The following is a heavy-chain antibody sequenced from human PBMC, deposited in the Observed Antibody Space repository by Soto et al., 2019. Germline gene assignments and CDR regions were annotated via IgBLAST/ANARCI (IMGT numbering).Heavy chain of an antibody. D-gene: IGHD3-3*01. CDR2: IYTSGST. J-gene: IGHJ4*02. V-gene: IGHV4-4*07. CDR3: AGSITIFEVVTNPFDY. CDR1: GGSISSYY. Sequence: LSLTCTVSGGSISSYYWSWIRQPAGKGLEWIGRIYTSGSTNYNPSLKSRVTMSVDTSKNQFSLKLSSVTAADTAVYYCAGSITIFEVVTNPFDYWGQGTLFTVSS.